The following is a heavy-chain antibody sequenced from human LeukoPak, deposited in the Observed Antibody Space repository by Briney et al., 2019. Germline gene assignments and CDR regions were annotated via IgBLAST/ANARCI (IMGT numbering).Heavy chain of an antibody. J-gene: IGHJ3*02. CDR1: GASIRSGDYY. V-gene: IGHV4-30-4*01. Sequence: PSETLSLTCTVSGASIRSGDYYWSWIRQPPGKGLEWIGYIYDSGSTYYNPSLKSRITISVDTSENRFFLELSSVTATDTAVYYCARDCSGGSCYGAFDIWGQGTMVTVSS. CDR2: IYDSGST. CDR3: ARDCSGGSCYGAFDI. D-gene: IGHD2-15*01.